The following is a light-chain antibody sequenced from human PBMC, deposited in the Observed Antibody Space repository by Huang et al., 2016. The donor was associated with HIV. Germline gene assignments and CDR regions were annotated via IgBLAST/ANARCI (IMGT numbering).Light chain of an antibody. Sequence: AIHMTQSPSSLSASVGDRVTITCRASQGIRNDLGWDQQKPGKAPTLLIYAASSLQSGVPSRFSGGGSGTDFTLTISSLQPEDFATYYCLQDYNYPWTFGQGTKVEIK. CDR3: LQDYNYPWT. V-gene: IGKV1-6*01. CDR1: QGIRND. J-gene: IGKJ1*01. CDR2: AAS.